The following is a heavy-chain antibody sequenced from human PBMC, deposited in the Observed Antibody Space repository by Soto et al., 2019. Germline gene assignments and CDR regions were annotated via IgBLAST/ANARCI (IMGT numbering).Heavy chain of an antibody. D-gene: IGHD4-17*01. CDR2: VSPDHGNA. J-gene: IGHJ4*02. CDR1: GYTFTDYD. Sequence: QVWVVQSGAEVKKPGASVKVSCKTSGYTFTDYDINWVRQAPGQGLEWMGWVSPDHGNAGYARQFQGRITMTSDTSINTVFMELTNLRPEDTAVYYCAVTTGYWGQGTMVTVSS. V-gene: IGHV1-8*01. CDR3: AVTTGY.